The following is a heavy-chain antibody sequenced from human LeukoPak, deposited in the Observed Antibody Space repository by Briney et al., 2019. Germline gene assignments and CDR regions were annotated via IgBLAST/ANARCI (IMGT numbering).Heavy chain of an antibody. V-gene: IGHV1-69*02. CDR1: GGTFSSYS. J-gene: IGHJ4*02. Sequence: SVRVSCKASGGTFSSYSTSWVRQAPGQGLEWMGRIIPVLGILNYAQKFQGRVTITADKSTSTAYMELSSLRSEDTAVYYCAVSRGYSSSYFDYWGQGTLVTVSS. D-gene: IGHD6-6*01. CDR2: IIPVLGIL. CDR3: AVSRGYSSSYFDY.